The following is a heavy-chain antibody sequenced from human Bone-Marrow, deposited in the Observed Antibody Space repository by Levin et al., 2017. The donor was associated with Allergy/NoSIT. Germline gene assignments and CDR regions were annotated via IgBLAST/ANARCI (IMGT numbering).Heavy chain of an antibody. D-gene: IGHD3-10*01. CDR1: GYTFTSYA. CDR2: INAGNGNT. Sequence: ASVKVSCKASGYTFTSYAMHWVRQAPGQRLEWMGWINAGNGNTKYSQKFQGRVTITRDTSASTAYMELSSLRSEDTAVYYCARDREDVGIRWYYGSGSYYNPNAFDSWGQGTMVTVSS. J-gene: IGHJ3*02. CDR3: ARDREDVGIRWYYGSGSYYNPNAFDS. V-gene: IGHV1-3*01.